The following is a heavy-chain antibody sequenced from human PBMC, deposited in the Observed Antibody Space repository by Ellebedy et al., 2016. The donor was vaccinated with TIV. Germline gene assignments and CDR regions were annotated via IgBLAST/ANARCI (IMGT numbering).Heavy chain of an antibody. D-gene: IGHD6-13*01. CDR2: ISYDGSNK. Sequence: GESLKISXAASGFTFSSYAMHWVRQAPGKGLEWVAVISYDGSNKYYADSVKGRFTISRDNSKNTLYLQMNSLRAEDTAVYYCAREGQQLVPYYYYYGMDVWGQGTTVTVSS. CDR1: GFTFSSYA. J-gene: IGHJ6*02. CDR3: AREGQQLVPYYYYYGMDV. V-gene: IGHV3-30-3*01.